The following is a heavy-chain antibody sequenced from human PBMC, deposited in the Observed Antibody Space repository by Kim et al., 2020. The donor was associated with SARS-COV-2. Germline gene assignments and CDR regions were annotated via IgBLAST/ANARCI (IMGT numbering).Heavy chain of an antibody. CDR2: ISWNSGSI. D-gene: IGHD3-22*01. CDR1: GFTFDDYA. J-gene: IGHJ4*01. CDR3: AKDKRYYYDSSGFLDY. V-gene: IGHV3-9*01. Sequence: GGSLRLSCAASGFTFDDYAMHWVRQAPGKGLEWVSGISWNSGSIGYADSVKGRFTISRDNAKNSLYLQMNSLRAEDTALYYYAKDKRYYYDSSGFLDYWG.